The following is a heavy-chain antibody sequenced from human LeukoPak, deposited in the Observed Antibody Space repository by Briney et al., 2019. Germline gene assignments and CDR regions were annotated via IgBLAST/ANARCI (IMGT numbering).Heavy chain of an antibody. CDR3: ASLRMANFDY. D-gene: IGHD2-8*01. V-gene: IGHV4-59*08. Sequence: SETLSLTCTVSGASISSYYWSWIRQPPGKGLAWIGYISYTGSTNYNPSLKSRVTISVDTSRNQFSLRLSSVTAADTAVYYCASLRMANFDYWGQGTLVTVSS. CDR1: GASISSYY. CDR2: ISYTGST. J-gene: IGHJ4*02.